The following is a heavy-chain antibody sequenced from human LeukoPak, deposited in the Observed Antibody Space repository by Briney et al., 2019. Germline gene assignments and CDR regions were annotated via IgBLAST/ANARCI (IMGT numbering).Heavy chain of an antibody. V-gene: IGHV1-46*01. CDR2: VYPSGGSA. CDR1: GSTFTSYY. D-gene: IGHD2-2*02. Sequence: GASVKVSCKASGSTFTSYYMHWVRQAPGQGLEWMGIVYPSGGSASHAQKFQGRVTMTRDTSTSTVYMELSSLRSEDTAVYYCAREIPSTFYFDYWGQGTLVTVSS. CDR3: AREIPSTFYFDY. J-gene: IGHJ4*02.